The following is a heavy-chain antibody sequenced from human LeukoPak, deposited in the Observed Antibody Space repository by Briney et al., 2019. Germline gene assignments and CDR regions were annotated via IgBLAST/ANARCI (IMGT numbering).Heavy chain of an antibody. CDR1: GFIVGHNY. CDR3: ARRELLGYSYGLGAFNV. Sequence: PGGSLRLSCAASGFIVGHNYMSWFRQAPGKGLEWVSIIYSGGVYSDGTTHYADSVKGRFTISRDSSKNTLYLQMNSLRAEDTAVYDCARRELLGYSYGLGAFNVWGQGTMVTVSS. V-gene: IGHV3-66*04. CDR2: IYSGGVYSDGTT. J-gene: IGHJ3*01. D-gene: IGHD5-18*01.